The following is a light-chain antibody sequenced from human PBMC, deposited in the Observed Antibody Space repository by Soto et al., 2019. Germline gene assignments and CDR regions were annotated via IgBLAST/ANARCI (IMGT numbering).Light chain of an antibody. CDR2: DAS. CDR3: SSYTSSATYA. CDR1: SSDVGGYNY. V-gene: IGLV2-14*01. J-gene: IGLJ1*01. Sequence: QSVLAQPASVSGSPGQSITISCTGTSSDVGGYNYVSWYQQHPGKAPKVMIYDASNRPSGVSNRSSGSKSGNTASLTISGLQAVDEADYFCSSYTSSATYAFGTWTKVTVL.